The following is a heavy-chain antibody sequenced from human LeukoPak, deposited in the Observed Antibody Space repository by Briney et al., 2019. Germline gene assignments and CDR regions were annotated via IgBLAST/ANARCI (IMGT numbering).Heavy chain of an antibody. V-gene: IGHV4-38-2*02. CDR2: IYHSGST. Sequence: SETLSLTCTVSGYSITSGYYWGWIRQPPGKGLEWIGTIYHSGSTYYNPSLKSRVTISVDTSENQFSLKLSSVTAADTALYYCSRASSTSYYDYWGQGTLVSVSS. CDR3: SRASSTSYYDY. J-gene: IGHJ4*02. CDR1: GYSITSGYY. D-gene: IGHD6-19*01.